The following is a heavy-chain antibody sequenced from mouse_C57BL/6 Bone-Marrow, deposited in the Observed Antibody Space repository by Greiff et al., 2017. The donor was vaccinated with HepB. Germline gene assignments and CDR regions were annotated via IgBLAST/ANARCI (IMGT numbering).Heavy chain of an antibody. Sequence: EVQLVESGPGLVKPSQSLSLTCSVTGYSITSGYYWNWIRQFPGNKLEWMGYISYDGSNNYNPSLKNRISITRDTSKNQFFLKLNSVTTEDTATYYCARDVVYYAMDYWGQGTSVTVSS. CDR1: GYSITSGYY. CDR3: ARDVVYYAMDY. CDR2: ISYDGSN. V-gene: IGHV3-6*01. J-gene: IGHJ4*01. D-gene: IGHD1-1*01.